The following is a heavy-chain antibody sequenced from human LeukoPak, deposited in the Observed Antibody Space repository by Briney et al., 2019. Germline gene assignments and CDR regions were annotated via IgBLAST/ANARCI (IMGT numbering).Heavy chain of an antibody. CDR3: ARGTSGGSGSYVRYYYMDV. CDR2: INPSGGST. D-gene: IGHD3-10*01. CDR1: GYTFTSYY. J-gene: IGHJ6*03. Sequence: ASVKVSCMASGYTFTSYYMHWVRQAPGQGLEWMGIINPSGGSTSYAQKFQGRVTMTRDTSTSTVYMELSSLRSEDTAVYYCARGTSGGSGSYVRYYYMDVWGKGTTVTVSS. V-gene: IGHV1-46*01.